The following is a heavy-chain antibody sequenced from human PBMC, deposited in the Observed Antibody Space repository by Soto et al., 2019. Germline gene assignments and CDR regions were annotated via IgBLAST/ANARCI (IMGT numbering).Heavy chain of an antibody. CDR2: ICGCGGST. CDR3: AKDRRPYSSGRPYYFDY. Sequence: GGSLRLSCAASGFTFSSYVLNWVRQTPGKGLEWVSGICGCGGSTYYVDSVKGRFTISRDNSKNTLYLQMNSLRAEDMAVYYCAKDRRPYSSGRPYYFDYWGQGTLVTVSS. J-gene: IGHJ4*02. D-gene: IGHD6-19*01. V-gene: IGHV3-23*01. CDR1: GFTFSSYV.